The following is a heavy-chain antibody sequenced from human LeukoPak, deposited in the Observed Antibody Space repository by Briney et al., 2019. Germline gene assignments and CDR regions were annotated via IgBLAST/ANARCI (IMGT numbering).Heavy chain of an antibody. CDR1: GDSFTSVTDY. CDR2: GDYSGGT. CDR3: ARVYSTTYWYFDL. V-gene: IGHV4-39*07. J-gene: IGHJ2*01. D-gene: IGHD6-13*01. Sequence: NPSETLSLTCTVSGDSFTSVTDYWAWIRQPPGKGLEWIASGDYSGGTYYNPSLKSRVTISVDTSKNQFSLKLTSVTAADTAVYYCARVYSTTYWYFDLWGRGTLVTVSS.